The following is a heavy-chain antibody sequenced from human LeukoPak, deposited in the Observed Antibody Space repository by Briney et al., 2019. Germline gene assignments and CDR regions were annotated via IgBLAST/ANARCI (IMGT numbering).Heavy chain of an antibody. CDR2: INHSGST. V-gene: IGHV4-34*01. Sequence: SETLSLTCAVYGGSFSGYYWSWIRQPPGKGLEWIGEINHSGSTNYNPSLKSRVTMSVDTSKNQFSLKLSSVTAADTAVYYCARRYDFWSGYYLGGFDYWGQGTLVTVSS. J-gene: IGHJ4*02. CDR3: ARRYDFWSGYYLGGFDY. D-gene: IGHD3-3*01. CDR1: GGSFSGYY.